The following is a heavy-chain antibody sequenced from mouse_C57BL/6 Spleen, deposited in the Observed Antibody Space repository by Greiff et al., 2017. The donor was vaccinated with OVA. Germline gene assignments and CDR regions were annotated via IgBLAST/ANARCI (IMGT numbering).Heavy chain of an antibody. CDR3: ARPDYYGSSYVDYWYFDV. Sequence: VQLKESGGGLVKPGGSLKLSCAASGFTFSDYGMHWVRQAPEKGLEWVAYISSGSSTIYYADTVKGRFTISRDNAKNTLFLQMTSLRSEDTAMYYCARPDYYGSSYVDYWYFDVWGTGTTVTVSS. J-gene: IGHJ1*03. V-gene: IGHV5-17*01. D-gene: IGHD1-1*01. CDR1: GFTFSDYG. CDR2: ISSGSSTI.